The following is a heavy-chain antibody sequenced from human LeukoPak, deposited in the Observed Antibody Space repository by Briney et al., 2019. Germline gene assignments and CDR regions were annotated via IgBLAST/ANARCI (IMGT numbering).Heavy chain of an antibody. CDR2: INHSGST. J-gene: IGHJ4*02. CDR1: GGSFSGYY. CDR3: ARGRTRYGGYVDY. Sequence: SETLSLTCAVYGGSFSGYYWSWIRQPPGKGLEWIGEINHSGSTNYNPSLKSRVTISVDTSKNQISLKLSSVTAADTAVYYCARGRTRYGGYVDYWGQGTLVTVSS. D-gene: IGHD1-26*01. V-gene: IGHV4-34*01.